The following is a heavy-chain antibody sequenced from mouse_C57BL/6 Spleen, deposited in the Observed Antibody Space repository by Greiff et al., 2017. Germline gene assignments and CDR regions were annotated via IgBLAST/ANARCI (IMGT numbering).Heavy chain of an antibody. J-gene: IGHJ1*03. D-gene: IGHD1-1*01. CDR3: ARDPITTVVATDQYFDV. Sequence: VQLQQPGAELVKPGASVKMSCKASGYTFTSYWITWVKQRPGQGLEWIGDIYPGSGSTNYNEKFKSKATLTVDTSSSTAYMQLSSLTSEDSAVYYCARDPITTVVATDQYFDVWGTGTTVTVSS. CDR2: IYPGSGST. V-gene: IGHV1-55*01. CDR1: GYTFTSYW.